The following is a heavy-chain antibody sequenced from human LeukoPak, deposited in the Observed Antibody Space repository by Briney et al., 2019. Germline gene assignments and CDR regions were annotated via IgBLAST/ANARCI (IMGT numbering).Heavy chain of an antibody. Sequence: GGSLRLSCAASGFTFSSYGMSWVRQAPGKGLEWVSGISGSGGRTYYADSVKGRFTIYRDNSKNTLYLQMNSLRAEDTAVYYCAKGSIVGATSYYYMDVWGKGTTVTMSS. CDR1: GFTFSSYG. CDR2: ISGSGGRT. CDR3: AKGSIVGATSYYYMDV. V-gene: IGHV3-23*01. J-gene: IGHJ6*03. D-gene: IGHD1-26*01.